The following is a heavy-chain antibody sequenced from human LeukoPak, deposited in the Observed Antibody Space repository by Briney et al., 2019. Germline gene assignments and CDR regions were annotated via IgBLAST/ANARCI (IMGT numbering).Heavy chain of an antibody. CDR2: ISSSGSTI. J-gene: IGHJ4*02. D-gene: IGHD6-6*01. Sequence: GGSLRLSCAASGFTFSSYSMNWVRQAPGKGLEWVSYISSSGSTIYYADSVKGRFTISRDNAKNSLYLQMNSLRAEDTAVYYCAREQLAFDYWGQGTLVTVSS. CDR1: GFTFSSYS. CDR3: AREQLAFDY. V-gene: IGHV3-48*01.